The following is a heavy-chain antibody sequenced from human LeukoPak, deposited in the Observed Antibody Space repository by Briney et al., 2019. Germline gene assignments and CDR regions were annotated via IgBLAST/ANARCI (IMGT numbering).Heavy chain of an antibody. CDR2: IYHSGST. V-gene: IGHV4-4*02. Sequence: PSGTLSLTCTVSGGSISSSNWWSWVRQPPGKGLEWIGEIYHSGSTNYNPSLKGRVTISVDKSKNQFSLKLSSVTAADTAVYYCASVDDSSGYYPFDYWGQGTLVTVSS. J-gene: IGHJ4*02. CDR3: ASVDDSSGYYPFDY. CDR1: GGSISSSNW. D-gene: IGHD3-22*01.